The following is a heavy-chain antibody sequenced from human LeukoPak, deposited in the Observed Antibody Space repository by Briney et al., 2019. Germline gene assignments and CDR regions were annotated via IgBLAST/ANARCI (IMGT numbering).Heavy chain of an antibody. CDR2: INPNSGGT. Sequence: GASVKVSCKASGYTFTGYYMHWVRQAPGQGLEWMGWINPNSGGTNYAQKFQGWVTMTRDTSISTAYMELSRLRSDDTAVYYCARDRTFPTDGSGSYAVEYYYYYYGMDVWRQGTTVTVSS. V-gene: IGHV1-2*04. J-gene: IGHJ6*01. CDR3: ARDRTFPTDGSGSYAVEYYYYYYGMDV. CDR1: GYTFTGYY. D-gene: IGHD3-10*01.